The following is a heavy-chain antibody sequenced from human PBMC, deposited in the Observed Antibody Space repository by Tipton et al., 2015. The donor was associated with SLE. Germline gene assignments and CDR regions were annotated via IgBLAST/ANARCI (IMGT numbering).Heavy chain of an antibody. J-gene: IGHJ5*02. CDR2: VIPIFGSA. D-gene: IGHD3-10*01. CDR3: ARDYAGSGSPRLSS. CDR1: GGTFSSYA. Sequence: QLVQSGPEVKKPGASVKVSCQASGGTFSSYAISWGRQAPGQGLEWMGGVIPIFGSANYAQQFQGRVTITTDESTSTAYMEVSSLRSEDPAVYYCARDYAGSGSPRLSSWGPGTLVTVSS. V-gene: IGHV1-69*05.